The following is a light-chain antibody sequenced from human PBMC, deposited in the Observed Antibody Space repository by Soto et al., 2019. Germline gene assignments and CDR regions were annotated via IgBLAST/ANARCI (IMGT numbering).Light chain of an antibody. Sequence: EIVMTQSPATLSVSPGERATLSCRASQSISRNLAWYQQKPGQAPRLLIYAASSRATGIPDRFSGSGSGTDSTLTISRLEPEDFTVYYCQQYGTSPTFGQGTRLEI. CDR3: QQYGTSPT. CDR2: AAS. V-gene: IGKV3-20*01. CDR1: QSISRN. J-gene: IGKJ5*01.